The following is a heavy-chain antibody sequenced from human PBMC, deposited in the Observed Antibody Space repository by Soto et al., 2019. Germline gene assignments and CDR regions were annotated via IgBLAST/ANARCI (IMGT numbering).Heavy chain of an antibody. CDR3: ARDGPGYSGYDYYYYGMDV. CDR1: GGTFSSYT. J-gene: IGHJ6*02. Sequence: ASVKVSCKASGGTFSSYTISWVRQAPGQGLEWMGRIIPNLGIANYAQKYQGRVTITADKSTSTAYMELNSLRSEDTAVYYWARDGPGYSGYDYYYYGMDVWGQGTTVTVSS. CDR2: IIPNLGIA. D-gene: IGHD5-12*01. V-gene: IGHV1-69*04.